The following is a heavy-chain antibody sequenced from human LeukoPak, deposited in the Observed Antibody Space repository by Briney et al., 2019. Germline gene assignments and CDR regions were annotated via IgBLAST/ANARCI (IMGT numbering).Heavy chain of an antibody. CDR3: ATPRDGYNLFDY. V-gene: IGHV1-18*01. D-gene: IGHD5-24*01. CDR1: GYTFTSYG. J-gene: IGHJ4*02. Sequence: ASVKVSCKASGYTFTSYGISWVRQAPGQGLEWMGWISAYNGNTNYAQKPQGRVAMTTDTSTSTAYMELSRLRSDDTAVYYCATPRDGYNLFDYWGQGTLVTVSS. CDR2: ISAYNGNT.